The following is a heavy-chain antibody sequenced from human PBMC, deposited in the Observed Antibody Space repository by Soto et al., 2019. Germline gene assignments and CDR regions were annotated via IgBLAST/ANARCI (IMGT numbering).Heavy chain of an antibody. V-gene: IGHV3-15*01. CDR2: IKSKTDGGTT. CDR3: TTDHLGFGELYFDY. D-gene: IGHD3-10*01. CDR1: GFTFSNAW. Sequence: GGSLRLSCAASGFTFSNAWMSWVRQAPGKGLEWVGRIKSKTDGGTTDYAAPVKGRFTISRDDSKNTLYLQMNSLKTEDTAVYYCTTDHLGFGELYFDYWGQGTLVTVSS. J-gene: IGHJ4*02.